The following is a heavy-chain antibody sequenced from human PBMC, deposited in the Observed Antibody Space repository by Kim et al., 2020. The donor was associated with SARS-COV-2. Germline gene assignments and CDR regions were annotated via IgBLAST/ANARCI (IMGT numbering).Heavy chain of an antibody. J-gene: IGHJ4*02. Sequence: SETLSLTCTVSGGSISSYYWSWIRQPPGKGLEWVGYIYYSGSTNYNPALKSRVTISVDTTKNQSPLKLSSVTAADTAVYYCAREAYSSGWYLYDYWGQGTLVTVSS. V-gene: IGHV4-59*13. CDR3: AREAYSSGWYLYDY. CDR2: IYYSGST. CDR1: GGSISSYY. D-gene: IGHD6-19*01.